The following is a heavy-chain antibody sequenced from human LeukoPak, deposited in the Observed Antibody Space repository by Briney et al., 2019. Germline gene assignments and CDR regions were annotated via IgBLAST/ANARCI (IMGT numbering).Heavy chain of an antibody. CDR1: GYTLSGYW. Sequence: GESLKISCRGSGYTLSGYWIAWVRQMPGKGLEWMGIIFPDDSDTTYSPSFQGQVTMSADKSISTAYLQWCSLKASDTAMYYCARQNRYCSSTNCYGDLDYWGQGSLVTVSS. V-gene: IGHV5-51*01. CDR2: IFPDDSDT. CDR3: ARQNRYCSSTNCYGDLDY. D-gene: IGHD2-2*01. J-gene: IGHJ4*02.